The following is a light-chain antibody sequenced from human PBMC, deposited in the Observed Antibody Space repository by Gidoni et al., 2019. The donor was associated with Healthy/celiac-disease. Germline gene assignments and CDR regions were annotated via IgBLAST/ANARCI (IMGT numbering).Light chain of an antibody. Sequence: QSALPQPRSVSGSPGQSVTISCTGTSSDVGGYNYVSWYQHHTVKAPKLMIYDVSKRPAGVPVRFSGSKSGNTASLTISGLQAEDDADYYCCSYAGSSLEFGGGTKLTVL. CDR3: CSYAGSSLE. CDR1: SSDVGGYNY. CDR2: DVS. J-gene: IGLJ3*02. V-gene: IGLV2-11*01.